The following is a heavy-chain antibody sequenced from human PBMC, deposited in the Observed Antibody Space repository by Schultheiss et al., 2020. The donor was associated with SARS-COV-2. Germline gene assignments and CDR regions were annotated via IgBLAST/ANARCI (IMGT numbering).Heavy chain of an antibody. Sequence: GGSLRLSCAASGFTFSSYAMSWVRQAPGKGLEWVSSISSSSSYIYYADSVKGRFTISRDNAKNSLYLQMNSLRAEDTAVYYCARVKTTVTTNSPFDYWGQGTLVTVSS. CDR1: GFTFSSYA. J-gene: IGHJ4*02. CDR2: ISSSSSYI. V-gene: IGHV3-21*01. D-gene: IGHD4-17*01. CDR3: ARVKTTVTTNSPFDY.